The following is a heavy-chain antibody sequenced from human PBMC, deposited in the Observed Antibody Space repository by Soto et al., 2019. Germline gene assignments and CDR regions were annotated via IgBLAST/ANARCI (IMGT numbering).Heavy chain of an antibody. V-gene: IGHV5-51*01. Sequence: GESLKISCKGSGYNFNNYWIAWVREMPGKGLEWMGLIYPGDSDTRYNPSFQGQVTISADKALNSAFLQWSSLKASDSGIYYCASLTTAFAWFDPWGQGTLVTVSS. D-gene: IGHD1-1*01. J-gene: IGHJ5*02. CDR2: IYPGDSDT. CDR1: GYNFNNYW. CDR3: ASLTTAFAWFDP.